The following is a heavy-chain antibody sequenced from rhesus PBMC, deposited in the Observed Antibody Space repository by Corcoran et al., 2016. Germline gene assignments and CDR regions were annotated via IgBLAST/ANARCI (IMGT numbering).Heavy chain of an antibody. J-gene: IGHJ6*01. D-gene: IGHD1-14*01. CDR3: AREWGNGNYGLDS. CDR1: GGSISSGYD. V-gene: IGHV4-76*01. Sequence: QVQLQESGPGVVKPSETLSLTCAVSGGSISSGYDWSWIRQPPGKVLVWIGSIYGSSGSTNYNPSLKNRVTISKDASTNQFSRKLSSVTAADTAVYYCAREWGNGNYGLDSWGQGVVVTVSS. CDR2: IYGSSGST.